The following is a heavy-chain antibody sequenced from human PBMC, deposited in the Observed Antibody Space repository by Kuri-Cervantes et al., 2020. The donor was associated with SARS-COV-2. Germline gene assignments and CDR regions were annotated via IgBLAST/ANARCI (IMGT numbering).Heavy chain of an antibody. J-gene: IGHJ4*02. CDR3: ASYHQLLPRRSFDY. Sequence: SETLSLTCTVSGGSISSSSYYWGWIRQPPGKGLEWIGSIYYSGSTNYKPSLKSRVTISVDTSKNQFSLKLNSVTAADTAVYYCASYHQLLPRRSFDYWGQGTLVTVSS. CDR1: GGSISSSSYY. D-gene: IGHD2-2*01. CDR2: IYYSGST. V-gene: IGHV4-39*01.